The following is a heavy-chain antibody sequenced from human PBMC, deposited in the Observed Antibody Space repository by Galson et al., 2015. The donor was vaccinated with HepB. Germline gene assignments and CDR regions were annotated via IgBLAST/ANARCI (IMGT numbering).Heavy chain of an antibody. CDR1: GFTFSDYY. D-gene: IGHD6-13*01. Sequence: SLRLSCAASGFTFSDYYMSWIRQAPGKGLEWVSYISSSSSYTNYADSVKGRFTISRDNAKNSLYLQMNSLRAEDTAVYYCARVVAAAGSYKDYYYGMDVWGQGTTVTVSS. CDR3: ARVVAAAGSYKDYYYGMDV. CDR2: ISSSSSYT. J-gene: IGHJ6*02. V-gene: IGHV3-11*05.